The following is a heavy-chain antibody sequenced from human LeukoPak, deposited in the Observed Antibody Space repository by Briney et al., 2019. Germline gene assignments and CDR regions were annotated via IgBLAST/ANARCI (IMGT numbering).Heavy chain of an antibody. CDR3: IWGAGGKFDY. J-gene: IGHJ4*02. CDR2: IKSKTDGGTT. V-gene: IGHV3-15*01. Sequence: GGSLRLSCAASGFTFSNAWMSWVRQAPGKGLEWVGRIKSKTDGGTTDNAAPVKGRITISRDDSKNTLYLQMNSLKTEDTAVYYRIWGAGGKFDYWGQGTLVTVSS. CDR1: GFTFSNAW. D-gene: IGHD2-15*01.